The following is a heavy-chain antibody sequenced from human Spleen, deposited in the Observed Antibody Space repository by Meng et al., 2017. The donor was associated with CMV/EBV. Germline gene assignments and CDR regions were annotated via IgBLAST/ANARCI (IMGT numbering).Heavy chain of an antibody. D-gene: IGHD3-3*01. V-gene: IGHV1-18*01. Sequence: ASVKVSCKASGYTFTSYGISWVRQAPGQGLEWMGWISAYNGNTNYAQKLQGRVTMTTDTSTSTAYMELRSLRSDDTAVYYCARLGFWRGHPPHYYYYYGMDVWGQGTTVTVSS. CDR1: GYTFTSYG. CDR3: ARLGFWRGHPPHYYYYYGMDV. J-gene: IGHJ6*02. CDR2: ISAYNGNT.